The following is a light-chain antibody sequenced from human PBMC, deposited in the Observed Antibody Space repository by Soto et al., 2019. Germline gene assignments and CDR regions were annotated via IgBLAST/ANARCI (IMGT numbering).Light chain of an antibody. CDR3: SSYTSSSTLDV. J-gene: IGLJ1*01. CDR1: TSDVGGYIY. V-gene: IGLV2-14*01. CDR2: EVS. Sequence: QSVLTQPASVSGFPGQSITISCTGTTSDVGGYIYVSWYQQPPGRAPKLMIYEVSNRPSGFSNRFSGSKSGNTASLTISGLQAEDEADYYCSSYTSSSTLDVFGTGTKV.